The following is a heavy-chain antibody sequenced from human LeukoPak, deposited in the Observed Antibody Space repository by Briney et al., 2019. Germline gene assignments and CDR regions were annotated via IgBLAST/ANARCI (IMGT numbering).Heavy chain of an antibody. CDR3: ARESSIMITFGGVTSFDY. Sequence: SQTLSLTCAISGDSVSSNSAAWNWIRQSPSRGLEWLGWTYYRSKWYNDYAVSVKSRITINPDTSKNQFSLQLNSVTPEDTAVYYCARESSIMITFGGVTSFDYWGQGTLVTVSS. CDR2: TYYRSKWYN. J-gene: IGHJ4*02. D-gene: IGHD3-16*01. V-gene: IGHV6-1*01. CDR1: GDSVSSNSAA.